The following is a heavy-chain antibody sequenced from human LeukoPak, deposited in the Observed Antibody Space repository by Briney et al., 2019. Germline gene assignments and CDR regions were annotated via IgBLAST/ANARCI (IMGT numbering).Heavy chain of an antibody. CDR1: GGPFSGYY. CDR2: INHSGST. Sequence: SETLSLTCAVYGGPFSGYYWSWIRQPPGKGLEWIGEINHSGSTNYNPSLKSRVTISVDTSKNQFSLKLSSVTAADTAVYYCARHSPLIVVVPAASNAFDIWGQGTMVTVSS. D-gene: IGHD2-2*01. J-gene: IGHJ3*02. CDR3: ARHSPLIVVVPAASNAFDI. V-gene: IGHV4-34*01.